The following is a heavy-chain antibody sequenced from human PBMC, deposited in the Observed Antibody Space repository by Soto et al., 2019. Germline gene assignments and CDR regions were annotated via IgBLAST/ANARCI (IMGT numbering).Heavy chain of an antibody. J-gene: IGHJ6*02. CDR3: ARDQVVAAAGTSYYYGMDV. Sequence: ASVKVSCKASGYTFTGYYMHWVRQAPGQGLEWMGWINPNSGGTNYAQKFQGWVTMTRDTSISTAYMELSRLRSDDTAVYYCARDQVVAAAGTSYYYGMDVWGQGTTVTVAS. CDR1: GYTFTGYY. D-gene: IGHD6-13*01. V-gene: IGHV1-2*04. CDR2: INPNSGGT.